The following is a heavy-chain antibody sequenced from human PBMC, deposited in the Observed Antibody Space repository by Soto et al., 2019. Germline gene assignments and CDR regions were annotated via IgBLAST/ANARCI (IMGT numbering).Heavy chain of an antibody. V-gene: IGHV4-39*01. D-gene: IGHD3-3*01. J-gene: IGHJ6*03. CDR3: ARLRGYDFWSGYYRLYYYYYYMDV. CDR1: GGSISSSSYY. Sequence: QLQLQESGPGLVKPSETLSLTCTVSGGSISSSSYYWGWIRQPPGKGLEWIGSIYYSGSTYYNPSPKSRVTISVDTSKNQFSLKLSSVTAADTAVYYCARLRGYDFWSGYYRLYYYYYYMDVWGKGTTVTVSS. CDR2: IYYSGST.